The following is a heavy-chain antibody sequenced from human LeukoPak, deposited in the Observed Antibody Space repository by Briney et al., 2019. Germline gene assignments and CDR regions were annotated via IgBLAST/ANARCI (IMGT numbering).Heavy chain of an antibody. CDR3: AREFSFYGDRVEFDY. Sequence: PSETLSLTCAVYGGSFSGYYWSWIRQPPGKGLEWIGEINHSGSTNYNPPLKSRVTISVDTSKNQFSLKLSSVTAADTAVYYCAREFSFYGDRVEFDYWGQGTLVTVSS. J-gene: IGHJ4*02. V-gene: IGHV4-34*01. CDR1: GGSFSGYY. D-gene: IGHD4-17*01. CDR2: INHSGST.